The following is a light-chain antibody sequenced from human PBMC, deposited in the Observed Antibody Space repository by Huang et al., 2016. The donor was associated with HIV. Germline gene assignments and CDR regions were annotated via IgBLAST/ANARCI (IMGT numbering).Light chain of an antibody. CDR3: QQYHGIPWT. Sequence: DIQMTQSPSSLSASVGDRVTITCRASQDIGTSLAWYQQKPEKAPRLLLYDKSRLESGVPARFSGSGSGTHYTLTISTLQPEDIASYYCQQYHGIPWTFGQGTKVEIK. J-gene: IGKJ1*01. V-gene: IGKV1-NL1*01. CDR1: QDIGTS. CDR2: DKS.